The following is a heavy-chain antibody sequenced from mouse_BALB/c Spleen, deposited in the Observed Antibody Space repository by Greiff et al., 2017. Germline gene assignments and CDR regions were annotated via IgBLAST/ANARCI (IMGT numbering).Heavy chain of an antibody. J-gene: IGHJ1*01. CDR2: FYPGSGST. Sequence: VQLQESGPELVKPGASVKLSCKASGYTFTDFVISWVKQRTGQGLEWIGEFYPGSGSTYYNEKFKGKATLTADKSSNTAYMQLSSLTSEDSAVYSCARDFWDDWYVDDWGAGTTVTVSS. D-gene: IGHD4-1*01. CDR1: GYTFTDFV. V-gene: IGHV1-81*01. CDR3: ARDFWDDWYVDD.